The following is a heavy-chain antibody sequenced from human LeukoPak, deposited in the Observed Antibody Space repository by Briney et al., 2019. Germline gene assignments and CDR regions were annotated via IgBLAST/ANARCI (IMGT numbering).Heavy chain of an antibody. Sequence: GGSLRLSRAASGFTFSDYYMSWIRQAPGKGLEWVSYISSSSSYTNYADSVKGRFTISRDNAKNSLYPQMNSLRAEDTAVYYCARGYCSSTSCYRGGAAFDIWGQGTMVTVSS. V-gene: IGHV3-11*06. D-gene: IGHD2-2*01. J-gene: IGHJ3*02. CDR1: GFTFSDYY. CDR2: ISSSSSYT. CDR3: ARGYCSSTSCYRGGAAFDI.